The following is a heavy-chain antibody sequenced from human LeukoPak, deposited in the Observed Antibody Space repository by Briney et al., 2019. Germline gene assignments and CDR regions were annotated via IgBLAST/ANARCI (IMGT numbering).Heavy chain of an antibody. CDR2: VHSSRDT. CDR3: ARGRIYNSGRPDY. CDR1: GGSVSSYY. V-gene: IGHV4-59*02. Sequence: SETLSLTCTVSGGSVSSYYWSWIRQPPGKGLEWIGYVHSSRDTNYNPSLRNRVTISVDTSKNQFSLKLSSVTAADTAVYYCARGRIYNSGRPDYWGQGTLVTVSS. J-gene: IGHJ4*02. D-gene: IGHD6-19*01.